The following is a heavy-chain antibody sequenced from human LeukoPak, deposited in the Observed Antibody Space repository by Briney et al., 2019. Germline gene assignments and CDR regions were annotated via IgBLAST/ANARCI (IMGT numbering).Heavy chain of an antibody. CDR1: GGSFSGYY. CDR2: INHRESR. D-gene: IGHD1-1*01. V-gene: IGHV4-34*01. Sequence: SETLSLTCGVSGGSFSGYYWSWVRQTPGKGLERIGDINHRESRNYNPPLKSRVTISIDTSRSQFSLKLTSVTAADTGVYFCARGSKLGQSTISRGYYYYMDVWANGTTVTVSS. CDR3: ARGSKLGQSTISRGYYYYMDV. J-gene: IGHJ6*03.